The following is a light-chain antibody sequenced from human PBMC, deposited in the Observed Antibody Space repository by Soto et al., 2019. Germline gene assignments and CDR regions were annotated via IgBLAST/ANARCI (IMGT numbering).Light chain of an antibody. CDR2: DAS. Sequence: MTQSPATLSVSPGERASLSCRASQSISSWLAWYQQKPGKAPKLLIYDASSLESGVPSRFSGSGSGTEFTLTISSLQPDDFATYYCQQYNSYSPLTFGGGTKVDIK. CDR1: QSISSW. V-gene: IGKV1-5*01. CDR3: QQYNSYSPLT. J-gene: IGKJ4*01.